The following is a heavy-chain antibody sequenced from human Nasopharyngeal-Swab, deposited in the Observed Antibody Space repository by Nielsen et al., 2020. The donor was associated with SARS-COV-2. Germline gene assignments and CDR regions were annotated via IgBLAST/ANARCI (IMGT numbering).Heavy chain of an antibody. V-gene: IGHV4-38-2*01. Sequence: SETLFTCAVSGYSISSGYYWGWIRQPPGKGLEWIGSIYHSGSTYYNPSLKSRVTISVDTSKNQFSLKLSSVTAADTAVYYCARRTRYSNYAYYYMDVWGKGTTVTVSS. CDR3: ARRTRYSNYAYYYMDV. J-gene: IGHJ6*03. D-gene: IGHD4-11*01. CDR2: IYHSGST. CDR1: GYSISSGYY.